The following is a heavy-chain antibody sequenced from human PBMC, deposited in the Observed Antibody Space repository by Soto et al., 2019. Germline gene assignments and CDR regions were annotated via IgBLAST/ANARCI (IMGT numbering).Heavy chain of an antibody. CDR3: ARDQPGYSYGYGLGY. J-gene: IGHJ4*02. CDR2: ISSSSSYI. V-gene: IGHV3-21*01. CDR1: GFTFSSYS. Sequence: EVQLVESGGGLVKPGGSLRLSCAASGFTFSSYSMNWVRQAPGKGLEWVSSISSSSSYIYYADSVKGRFTISRDNAKNSLYLPMNRVRAEDTAVYYCARDQPGYSYGYGLGYWGQGTLVTVSS. D-gene: IGHD5-18*01.